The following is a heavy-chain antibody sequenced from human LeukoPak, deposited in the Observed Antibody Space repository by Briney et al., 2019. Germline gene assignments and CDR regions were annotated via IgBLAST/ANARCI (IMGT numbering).Heavy chain of an antibody. D-gene: IGHD6-13*01. CDR1: GGSTSSGSYY. V-gene: IGHV4-61*02. CDR2: IYTSGST. Sequence: SETLSLTCTVSGGSTSSGSYYWSWIRQPAGKGLEWIGRIYTSGSTNYNPSLKSRVTISVDTSKYQFSLKLSSVTAADTALYYCARGSSSSHHPALSWGQGTLVTVSS. CDR3: ARGSSSSHHPALS. J-gene: IGHJ4*02.